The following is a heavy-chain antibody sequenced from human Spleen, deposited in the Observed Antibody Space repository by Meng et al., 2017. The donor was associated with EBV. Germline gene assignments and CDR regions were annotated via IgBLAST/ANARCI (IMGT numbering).Heavy chain of an antibody. J-gene: IGHJ4*02. V-gene: IGHV4-30-2*01. CDR2: IYNSGST. CDR3: ARYGGTGTYYFDY. D-gene: IGHD2-8*02. CDR1: GGSISSGAYA. Sequence: QLQLQESGSGLVKPSQXLSLTCAVPGGSISSGAYAWSWIRQPPGKGLEWIGYIYNSGSTYYNPSLKSPVTISVDRSKNQFSLKLSSVTAADTAVYYCARYGGTGTYYFDYWGQGTLVTVSS.